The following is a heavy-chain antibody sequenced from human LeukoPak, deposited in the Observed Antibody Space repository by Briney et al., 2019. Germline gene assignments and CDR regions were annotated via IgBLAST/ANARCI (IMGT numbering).Heavy chain of an antibody. CDR1: GGTFSSYA. V-gene: IGHV1-69*05. Sequence: SVKVSCKASGGTFSSYAISWVRQAPGQGLEWMGGIIPIFGTANYAQKFQGRVTITTDESTSTAYMELSSLRSEDTAVYYCAIRSNYDFWSGYPGWFDPWGQGALVTVSS. CDR2: IIPIFGTA. J-gene: IGHJ5*02. D-gene: IGHD3-3*01. CDR3: AIRSNYDFWSGYPGWFDP.